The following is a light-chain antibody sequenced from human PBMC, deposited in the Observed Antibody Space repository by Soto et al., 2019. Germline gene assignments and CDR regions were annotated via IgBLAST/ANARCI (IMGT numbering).Light chain of an antibody. CDR2: DVV. CDR3: SSYTSTMTNV. J-gene: IGLJ1*01. V-gene: IGLV2-14*03. Sequence: QSALTQPASVSGSPGQSITISCTGTSSDVGGFNSVSWYQLRPGTAPKLILYDVVDRPSGVSYRFSGSKSGNTASLTISGLQAADEADYFCSSYTSTMTNVFGSGTKLTLL. CDR1: SSDVGGFNS.